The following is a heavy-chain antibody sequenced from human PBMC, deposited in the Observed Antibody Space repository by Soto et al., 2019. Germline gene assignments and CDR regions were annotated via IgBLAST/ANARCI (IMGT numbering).Heavy chain of an antibody. D-gene: IGHD2-21*02. CDR1: GLTFSSYW. Sequence: GGSLRLSCAASGLTFSSYWMSWVRQAPGKGLEWVANIKQDGSEKYYVDSVKGRFTISRDNAKNSLYLQMNSLRAEDTAVYYCARRWGLAAAFDPWGQGTLVTVSS. CDR2: IKQDGSEK. V-gene: IGHV3-7*03. CDR3: ARRWGLAAAFDP. J-gene: IGHJ5*02.